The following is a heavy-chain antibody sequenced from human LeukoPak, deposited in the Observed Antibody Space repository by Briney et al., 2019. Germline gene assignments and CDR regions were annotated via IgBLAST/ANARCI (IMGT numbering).Heavy chain of an antibody. CDR1: GFIFSNAW. D-gene: IGHD1-7*01. J-gene: IGHJ4*02. Sequence: GGSLRLSCADSGFIFSNAWMSWVRQAPGKGLEWVGRIKSKTDGGTTDYAAPVKGRFTISRDDSKNTLYLQMNSLKTQDTAVYYCTTLVNYSVDYWGQGTLVTVSS. CDR2: IKSKTDGGTT. V-gene: IGHV3-15*01. CDR3: TTLVNYSVDY.